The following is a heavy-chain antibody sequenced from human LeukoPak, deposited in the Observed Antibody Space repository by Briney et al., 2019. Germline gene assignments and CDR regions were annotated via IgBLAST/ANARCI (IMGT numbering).Heavy chain of an antibody. J-gene: IGHJ4*02. Sequence: LPGGSLRLSCVASGFTFSRYVIHWVRQAPGKGLEWVAVISKDGSDEYYADSVKGRFTVSRDPSKNSLYLQMNNLRGEDTAVYYCARAAPVRGVIFFDYWGQGTLITVSS. CDR3: ARAAPVRGVIFFDY. CDR1: GFTFSRYV. V-gene: IGHV3-30*04. D-gene: IGHD3-10*01. CDR2: ISKDGSDE.